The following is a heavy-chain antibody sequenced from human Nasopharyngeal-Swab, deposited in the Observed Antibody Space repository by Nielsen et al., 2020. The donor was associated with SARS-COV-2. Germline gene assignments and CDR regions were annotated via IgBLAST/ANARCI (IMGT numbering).Heavy chain of an antibody. D-gene: IGHD5-12*01. J-gene: IGHJ6*02. CDR2: IIPIFGTA. V-gene: IGHV1-69*01. CDR3: ASWVVATRDTNYYYYGMDV. Sequence: ARHAHGQGCGWLRGIIPIFGTANYAQKFQGRVTITADESTSTAYMELSSLRSEDTAVYYCASWVVATRDTNYYYYGMDVWGQGTTVTVSS.